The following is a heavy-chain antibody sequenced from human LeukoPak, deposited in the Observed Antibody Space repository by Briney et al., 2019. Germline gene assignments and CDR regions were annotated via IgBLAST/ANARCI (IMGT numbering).Heavy chain of an antibody. Sequence: GGSLRLSCAASGFTFSSYNMHWVRQAPGKGLEWVAVISYDGSNKYYADSVKGRFTISRDNAKNSLYLQMNSLRAEDTAVYYCASEPPYYYDSSGYYSGDYWGQGTLVTVSS. J-gene: IGHJ4*02. CDR2: ISYDGSNK. D-gene: IGHD3-22*01. CDR3: ASEPPYYYDSSGYYSGDY. CDR1: GFTFSSYN. V-gene: IGHV3-30*03.